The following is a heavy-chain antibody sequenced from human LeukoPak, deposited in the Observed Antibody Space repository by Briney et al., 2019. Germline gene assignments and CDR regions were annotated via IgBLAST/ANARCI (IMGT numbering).Heavy chain of an antibody. V-gene: IGHV3-30*18. J-gene: IGHJ3*02. CDR1: GFTFSSYG. CDR3: AKDLGDSSGYYYDAFDI. CDR2: ISYDGSNK. D-gene: IGHD3-22*01. Sequence: GRSLRLSCAASGFTFSSYGMHWVRQAPGKGLEWVAVISYDGSNKYYADSVKGRFTISRDNSKNTLYLQMNSLRAEDTAVYCCAKDLGDSSGYYYDAFDIWGQGTMVTVSS.